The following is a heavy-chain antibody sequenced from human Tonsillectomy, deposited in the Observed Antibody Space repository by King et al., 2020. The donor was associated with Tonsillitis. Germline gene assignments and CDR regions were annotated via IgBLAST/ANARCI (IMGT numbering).Heavy chain of an antibody. V-gene: IGHV3-30*03. D-gene: IGHD5-12*01. J-gene: IGHJ6*02. Sequence: VQVVESGGGVVQPGRSLRLSCAASGFIFSTYGMHWVRQAPGKGLEWVAVISYDGSDKYYADSVKGRFTISRDNSKNSLNLQMNSLRAEDTAVYYCATSNRYSGYDYRGKDYYYGMDVWGQGTTVTVSS. CDR2: ISYDGSDK. CDR3: ATSNRYSGYDYRGKDYYYGMDV. CDR1: GFIFSTYG.